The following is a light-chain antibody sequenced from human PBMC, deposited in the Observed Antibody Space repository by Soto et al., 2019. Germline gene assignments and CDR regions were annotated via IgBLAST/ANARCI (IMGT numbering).Light chain of an antibody. Sequence: HSVLAQPASVSGSPLQSITISCTGTSSDVGGYNYVSWYQQHPGKAPKLMIYDVSNRPSGVSNRFSGSKSGNTASLTISGLQAEDEADYYCSSYTSSSTGVFGTGTKVTVL. CDR3: SSYTSSSTGV. J-gene: IGLJ1*01. V-gene: IGLV2-14*01. CDR2: DVS. CDR1: SSDVGGYNY.